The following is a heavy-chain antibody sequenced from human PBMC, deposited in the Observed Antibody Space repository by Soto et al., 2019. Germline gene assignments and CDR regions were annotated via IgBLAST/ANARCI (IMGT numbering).Heavy chain of an antibody. Sequence: EVQLVESGGGLVQPGGSLRLSCAASEFTFSNFWMSWVRQAPGKGLEWVANIKEDGSEKYYVDSVKGRFTISRDSAKKSLYLQMDSLRAEDTAVYYCARLRKGGYCDYWGQGAQVTVST. V-gene: IGHV3-7*03. CDR1: EFTFSNFW. CDR3: ARLRKGGYCDY. D-gene: IGHD1-26*01. CDR2: IKEDGSEK. J-gene: IGHJ4*02.